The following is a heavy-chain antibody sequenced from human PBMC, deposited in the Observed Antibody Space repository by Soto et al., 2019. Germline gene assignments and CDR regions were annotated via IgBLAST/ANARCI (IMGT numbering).Heavy chain of an antibody. V-gene: IGHV1-46*01. CDR1: GYTFTSYY. CDR3: ARDPHIVVVPAAIGYNWFDP. Sequence: ASVKVSCKASGYTFTSYYMHWVRQAPGQGLEWMGIINPSGGSTSYAQKFQGRVTMTRDTSTSTVYMELSSLRSEDTAVYYSARDPHIVVVPAAIGYNWFDPWGQGTLVTVSS. CDR2: INPSGGST. J-gene: IGHJ5*02. D-gene: IGHD2-2*02.